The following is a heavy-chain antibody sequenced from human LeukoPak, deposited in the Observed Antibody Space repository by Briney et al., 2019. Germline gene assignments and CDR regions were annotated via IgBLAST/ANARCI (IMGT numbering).Heavy chain of an antibody. CDR3: LAGGGY. D-gene: IGHD3-10*01. CDR2: IKPDGSET. CDR1: GFTFRSYA. Sequence: GGSLRLSCAASGFTFRSYAMSWVRQGPGKGLEWVANIKPDGSETYYVDSVKGRFTVTRDNAQSSLHLQMDNLRGEDTAVYYCLAGGGYWGQGTLVTVSS. V-gene: IGHV3-7*01. J-gene: IGHJ4*02.